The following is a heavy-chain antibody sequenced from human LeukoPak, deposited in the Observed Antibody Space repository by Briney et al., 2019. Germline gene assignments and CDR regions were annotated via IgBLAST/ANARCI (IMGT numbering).Heavy chain of an antibody. Sequence: GGSLRLSCAASGFTFSSYSMNWGRQAPGKGLEWVSSISSGSSYLYYADPVKGRFTISRDDAKNSLYLQMNSLRAEDTAVYYCARDGDRVGATTAEYFQHWGQGTLVTVSS. V-gene: IGHV3-21*01. J-gene: IGHJ1*01. CDR2: ISSGSSYL. CDR3: ARDGDRVGATTAEYFQH. D-gene: IGHD1-26*01. CDR1: GFTFSSYS.